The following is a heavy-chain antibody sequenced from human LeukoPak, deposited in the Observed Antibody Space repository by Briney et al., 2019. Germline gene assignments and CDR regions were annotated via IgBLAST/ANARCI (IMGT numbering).Heavy chain of an antibody. CDR2: IYSGGNT. J-gene: IGHJ4*02. Sequence: PGGSLRLSCTVSGFTVSINSMSWVRQAPGKGLEWVSFIYSGGNTHYADSVKGRFTISRDNSKNTLYLQMNSLRAEDTAVYYCAKDWRAYCGGDCYSYFDYWGQGTLVTVSS. CDR3: AKDWRAYCGGDCYSYFDY. CDR1: GFTVSINS. D-gene: IGHD2-21*02. V-gene: IGHV3-66*02.